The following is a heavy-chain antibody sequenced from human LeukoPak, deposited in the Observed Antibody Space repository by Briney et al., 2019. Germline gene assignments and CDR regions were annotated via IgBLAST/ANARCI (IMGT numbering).Heavy chain of an antibody. CDR3: ARSPDYGDYFDY. Sequence: SETLSLTCTVSGGSISSYYWSRIRQPPGKGLEWIGYIYYSGSTNYNLSLKSRVTISVDTSKNQFSLKLSSVTAADTAVYYCARSPDYGDYFDYWGQGTLVTVSS. CDR1: GGSISSYY. V-gene: IGHV4-59*01. CDR2: IYYSGST. J-gene: IGHJ4*02. D-gene: IGHD4-17*01.